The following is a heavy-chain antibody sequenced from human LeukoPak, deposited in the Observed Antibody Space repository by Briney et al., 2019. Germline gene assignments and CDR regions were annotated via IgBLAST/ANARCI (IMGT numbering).Heavy chain of an antibody. V-gene: IGHV4-61*02. Sequence: SETLSLTCTVSGGSINSGSDYWSWIRQPAWKGLEWIGRISRSGSTDYNPSLKSRVAISVDTSNNQFSLKLTSVTAADTAVYFCARGAYGSRNSNWFDPWGQGTLVTVSS. D-gene: IGHD3-10*01. CDR2: ISRSGST. CDR3: ARGAYGSRNSNWFDP. J-gene: IGHJ5*02. CDR1: GGSINSGSDY.